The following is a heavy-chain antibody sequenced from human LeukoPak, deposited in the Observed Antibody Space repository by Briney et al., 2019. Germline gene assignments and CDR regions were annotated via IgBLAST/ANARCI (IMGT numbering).Heavy chain of an antibody. D-gene: IGHD6-19*01. CDR3: AKGSRQWLVLVDY. J-gene: IGHJ4*02. CDR2: ISCNGGST. Sequence: GGSLRLSCAASGFTFDDYAMHWVRQAPGKGLEWVSLISCNGGSTYYADSVKGRFTISRDNSKNSLYLQMNSLRAEDTALYFCAKGSRQWLVLVDYWGKGTLVTVSS. V-gene: IGHV3-43D*03. CDR1: GFTFDDYA.